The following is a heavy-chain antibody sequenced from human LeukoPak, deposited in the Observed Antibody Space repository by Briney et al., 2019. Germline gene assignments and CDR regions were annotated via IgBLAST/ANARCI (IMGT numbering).Heavy chain of an antibody. J-gene: IGHJ1*01. D-gene: IGHD3-3*01. V-gene: IGHV4-59*01. CDR2: IYYSGST. Sequence: ETLSLTCTVSGGSISSYYWSWIRQPPGKGLEWIGYIYYSGSTNYNPSLKSRVTISVDTSKNQFSLKLSSVTAADTAVYYCVSDYDFLSSPGPDFQHWGQGTLVTVSS. CDR1: GGSISSYY. CDR3: VSDYDFLSSPGPDFQH.